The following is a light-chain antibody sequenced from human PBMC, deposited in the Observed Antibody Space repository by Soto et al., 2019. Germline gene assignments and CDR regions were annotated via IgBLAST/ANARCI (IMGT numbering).Light chain of an antibody. J-gene: IGLJ2*01. Sequence: QSVLTQPPSASGTPGQRVTISCSGSSSNIGRNTVNWYQQVPGTAPKLLIYNNNQRPSGVPDRFSGSKSGTSASLAISGLQSEDEADYYCAAWDDSLKGGVFGGGTKLTVL. V-gene: IGLV1-44*01. CDR3: AAWDDSLKGGV. CDR1: SSNIGRNT. CDR2: NNN.